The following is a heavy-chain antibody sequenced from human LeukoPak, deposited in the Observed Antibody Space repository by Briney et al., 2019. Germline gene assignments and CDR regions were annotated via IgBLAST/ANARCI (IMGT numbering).Heavy chain of an antibody. CDR2: INWNGGST. CDR1: GFTFDDCG. J-gene: IGHJ4*02. CDR3: ARRGVAGSYDY. Sequence: GGSLRLSCAASGFTFDDCGMSWVRQAPGKGLEWVSGINWNGGSTGYADSVKGRFTISRDNAKNSLYLQMNSLRAEDTALYYCARRGVAGSYDYWGQGTLVTVSS. V-gene: IGHV3-20*04. D-gene: IGHD1-26*01.